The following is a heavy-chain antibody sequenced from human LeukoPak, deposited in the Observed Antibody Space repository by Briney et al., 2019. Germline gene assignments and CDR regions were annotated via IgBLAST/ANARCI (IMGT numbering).Heavy chain of an antibody. D-gene: IGHD5-18*01. V-gene: IGHV4-59*12. J-gene: IGHJ4*02. CDR3: ARGQGGYSYGSFWAY. CDR2: IYYNGNT. CDR1: GGSINNYY. Sequence: SDTLSLTCTVSGGSINNYYWSWIRQPPGKGLEWIGYIYYNGNTNYNPSLKSRVTISVDTSKNQFSLKLSSVTAADTAVYYCARGQGGYSYGSFWAYWGQGTLVTVSS.